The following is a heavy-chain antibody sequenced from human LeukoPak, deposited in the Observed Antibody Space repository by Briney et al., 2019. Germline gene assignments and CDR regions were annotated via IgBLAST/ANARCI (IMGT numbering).Heavy chain of an antibody. J-gene: IGHJ3*02. CDR2: IKQDGSEK. CDR3: ARKQWLVLWLGGAFDI. D-gene: IGHD6-19*01. V-gene: IGHV3-7*01. Sequence: GGSLRLSCAASGFTFSSYWMSWVRQAPGKGLEWVANIKQDGSEKYYVDSAKGRFTISRDNAKNSLYLQMNSLRAEDTAVYYCARKQWLVLWLGGAFDIWGQGTMVTVSS. CDR1: GFTFSSYW.